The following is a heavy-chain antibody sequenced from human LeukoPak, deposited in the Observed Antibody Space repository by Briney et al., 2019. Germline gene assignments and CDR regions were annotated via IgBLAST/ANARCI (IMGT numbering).Heavy chain of an antibody. D-gene: IGHD3-22*01. V-gene: IGHV4-59*12. CDR2: IYYSGSA. CDR3: ATEGDSSGYFDY. J-gene: IGHJ4*02. Sequence: SETLSLTCSVSGGSISNYYWSWIRQPPGKGLEWIGHIYYSGSANYNPSLKSRVTISVDTSKNRFSLKLSSVTAADTAVYYCATEGDSSGYFDYSGQGTLVTVSS. CDR1: GGSISNYY.